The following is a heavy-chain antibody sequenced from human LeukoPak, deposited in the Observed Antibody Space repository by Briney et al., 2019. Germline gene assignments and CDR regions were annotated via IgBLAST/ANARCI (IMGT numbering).Heavy chain of an antibody. V-gene: IGHV3-21*01. CDR3: ARGRNPGTGSYLYYFDY. CDR2: ISSSSSYI. Sequence: GGSLRLSCAASGFTFSSYSMNWVRQAPGKGREWVSSISSSSSYIYYADSVKGRFTIFRDNAKNSLYLQMNRLSAEDTAVYYCARGRNPGTGSYLYYFDYWGQGTLVTVSS. D-gene: IGHD1-26*01. J-gene: IGHJ4*02. CDR1: GFTFSSYS.